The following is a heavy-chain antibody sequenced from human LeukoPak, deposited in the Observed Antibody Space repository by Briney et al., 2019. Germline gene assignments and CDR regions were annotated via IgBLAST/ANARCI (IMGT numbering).Heavy chain of an antibody. CDR1: GFTVSDYY. V-gene: IGHV3-21*01. Sequence: GGSLRLSCAASGFTVSDYYMNWVRQAPGKGLEWVSSISSSSSYIYYADSVKGRFTISRDNAKNSLYLQMNSLRAEDTAVYYCARDKGMGIVGAGWGQGTLVTVSS. CDR3: ARDKGMGIVGAG. CDR2: ISSSSSYI. J-gene: IGHJ4*02. D-gene: IGHD1-26*01.